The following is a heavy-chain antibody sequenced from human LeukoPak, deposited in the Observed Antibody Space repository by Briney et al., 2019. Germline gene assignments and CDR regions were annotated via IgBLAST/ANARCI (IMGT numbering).Heavy chain of an antibody. CDR3: AMAVIVVVPAARRGFYYYGMDV. Sequence: SETLSLTCAVYGGSFSGYYRSWIRQPPGKGLECIGEINHSGSTNYNPSLKSRVTISVDTSKNQFSLKLSSVTAADTAVYYCAMAVIVVVPAARRGFYYYGMDVWGKGTTVTVSS. D-gene: IGHD2-2*01. CDR1: GGSFSGYY. CDR2: INHSGST. V-gene: IGHV4-34*01. J-gene: IGHJ6*04.